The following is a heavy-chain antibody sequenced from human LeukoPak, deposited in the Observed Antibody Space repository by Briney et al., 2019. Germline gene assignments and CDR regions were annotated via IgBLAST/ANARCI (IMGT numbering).Heavy chain of an antibody. J-gene: IGHJ5*02. CDR2: INPSGGST. CDR3: ARDNSAEDTALWFDP. D-gene: IGHD1-14*01. CDR1: GYTFTSYY. Sequence: ASVKVSCKASGYTFTSYYMHWVRQAPGQGLEWMGIINPSGGSTSYAQKFQGRVTMTRDMSTSTDYMELSSLRSEDTAVYYCARDNSAEDTALWFDPWGQGTLVTVSS. V-gene: IGHV1-46*01.